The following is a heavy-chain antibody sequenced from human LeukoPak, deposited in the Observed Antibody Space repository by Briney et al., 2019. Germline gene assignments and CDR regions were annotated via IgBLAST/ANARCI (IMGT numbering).Heavy chain of an antibody. D-gene: IGHD5-12*01. CDR2: IIPIFGTA. J-gene: IGHJ4*02. V-gene: IGHV1-69*13. CDR1: GGTFSSYA. CDR3: ARDSHSGYDSFGGSSWYYFDY. Sequence: ASVKVSCKASGGTFSSYAISWVRQAPGQGLEWMGGIIPIFGTANYAQKFQGRVTITADESTSTAYMELSSLRSEDTAVYYCARDSHSGYDSFGGSSWYYFDYRGQGTLVTVSS.